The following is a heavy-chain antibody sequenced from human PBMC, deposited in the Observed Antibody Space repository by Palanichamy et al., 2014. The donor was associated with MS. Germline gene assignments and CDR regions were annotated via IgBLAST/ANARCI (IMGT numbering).Heavy chain of an antibody. CDR2: ISGSGGST. CDR1: GFTFSSYA. J-gene: IGHJ4*02. CDR3: AKGATIFGVGTYYFDY. V-gene: IGHV3-23*01. D-gene: IGHD3-3*01. Sequence: EVQLLESGGGLVQPGGSLRLSCAASGFTFSSYAMSWVRQAPGKGLEWVSAISGSGGSTYYADSVKGRFTISRDNSKNTLYLQMNSLRAEDTAVYYCAKGATIFGVGTYYFDYWGQGTLVTVSS.